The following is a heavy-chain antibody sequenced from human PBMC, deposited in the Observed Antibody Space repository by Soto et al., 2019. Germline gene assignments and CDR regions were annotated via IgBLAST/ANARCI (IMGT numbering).Heavy chain of an antibody. CDR2: IAYAGSNK. CDR3: AKDSFYCSGGSCYGGAFDY. CDR1: GFTFSSYG. Sequence: QVQLVESGGGVVQPGRSLRLSCAASGFTFSSYGMHWVRQAPGKGLEWVAVIAYAGSNKYYADSVKGRFTISRDNSKNTLYLQMNSLRAEDTAVYYCAKDSFYCSGGSCYGGAFDYWGQGTLVTVSS. D-gene: IGHD2-15*01. V-gene: IGHV3-30*18. J-gene: IGHJ4*02.